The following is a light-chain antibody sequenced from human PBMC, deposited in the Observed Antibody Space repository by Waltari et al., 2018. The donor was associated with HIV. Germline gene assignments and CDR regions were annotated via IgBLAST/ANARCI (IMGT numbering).Light chain of an antibody. CDR3: QSYDSSLSGWVV. CDR2: GTN. J-gene: IGLJ2*01. V-gene: IGLV1-40*01. Sequence: QSVLTQPPSVSGAPGPRVTISCTGSSSNIGAGHDVHWYQQLPGTAPTLLIYGTNNRPSGVPDRFSGSKSGTSASLAITGLQAEDEAEYYCQSYDSSLSGWVVFGGGTKVTVL. CDR1: SSNIGAGHD.